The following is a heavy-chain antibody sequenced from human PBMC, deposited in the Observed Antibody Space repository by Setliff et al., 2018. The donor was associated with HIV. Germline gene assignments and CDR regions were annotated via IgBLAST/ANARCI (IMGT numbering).Heavy chain of an antibody. CDR2: IVDSGST. D-gene: IGHD3-22*01. CDR3: ARGDYYDSTGYEGLDS. J-gene: IGHJ4*02. Sequence: SETLSLTCTLYGGSLTNYYWTWIRQSPGEGLEWIGEIVDSGSTTYNPSLKSRVTISLDTSKKQFSLKLKSVTAADTAVYYCARGDYYDSTGYEGLDSWGRGTLVTVSS. V-gene: IGHV4-34*01. CDR1: GGSLTNYY.